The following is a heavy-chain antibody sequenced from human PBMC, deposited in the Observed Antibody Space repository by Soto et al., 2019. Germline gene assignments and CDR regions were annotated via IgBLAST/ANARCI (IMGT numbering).Heavy chain of an antibody. J-gene: IGHJ6*01. CDR2: IYYSGST. CDR3: ARDRFGVGGGPPCYYGMDV. Sequence: QVQLQESGPGLMKPSQTLSLICTVSGGSISSDSYYWSWIRQHPGKGLEWIGHIYYSGSTYYNPSLKSRLNISVDTSETQFSLKLSSVTAADSAVYYCARDRFGVGGGPPCYYGMDVWGQGTTLIVSS. CDR1: GGSISSDSYY. D-gene: IGHD3-16*01. V-gene: IGHV4-31*03.